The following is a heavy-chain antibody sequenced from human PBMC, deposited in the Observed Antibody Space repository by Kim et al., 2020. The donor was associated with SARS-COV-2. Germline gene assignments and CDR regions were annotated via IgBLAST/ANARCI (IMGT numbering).Heavy chain of an antibody. J-gene: IGHJ6*02. V-gene: IGHV5-51*01. CDR3: ARHSFGGGGDVDIVATITPPAYYYYGMDV. Sequence: GESLKISCKGSGYSFTSYWLGWVRQMPGKGLEWMGIIYPGDSDTRYSPSFQGQVTIPADKSISTAYLQWSSLKASDTAMYYCARHSFGGGGDVDIVATITPPAYYYYGMDVWGQGTTVTVSS. D-gene: IGHD5-12*01. CDR1: GYSFTSYW. CDR2: IYPGDSDT.